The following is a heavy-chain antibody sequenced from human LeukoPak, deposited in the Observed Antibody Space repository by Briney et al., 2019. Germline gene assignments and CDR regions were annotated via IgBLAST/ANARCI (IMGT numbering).Heavy chain of an antibody. CDR2: MNPNSGNT. CDR3: ARGIRITMVRGVKYWFDP. J-gene: IGHJ5*02. D-gene: IGHD3-10*01. CDR1: GYTFTSYD. Sequence: ASVKVSCKASGYTFTSYDINWVRQATGQGLEWMGWMNPNSGNTGYEQKFQGRVTMTRNTSISTAYMELSSLRSEDTAVYYCARGIRITMVRGVKYWFDPWGQGTLVTVSS. V-gene: IGHV1-8*01.